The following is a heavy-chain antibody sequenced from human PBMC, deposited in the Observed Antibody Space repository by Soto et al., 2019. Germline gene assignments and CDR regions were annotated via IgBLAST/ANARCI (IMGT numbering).Heavy chain of an antibody. J-gene: IGHJ4*02. V-gene: IGHV4-61*01. Sequence: QVQLQESGPGLVKPSETLTLTCTVPGGSVNIGTYYWSWSRQPTGKGLEWIGFIHYSGSTNYNPSLKSRVTMSVDTSKNQFSLKLTSVNAADTAVYYCTRGGDAYKNGHWGPGTLVTVSS. CDR3: TRGGDAYKNGH. CDR2: IHYSGST. CDR1: GGSVNIGTYY. D-gene: IGHD2-21*01.